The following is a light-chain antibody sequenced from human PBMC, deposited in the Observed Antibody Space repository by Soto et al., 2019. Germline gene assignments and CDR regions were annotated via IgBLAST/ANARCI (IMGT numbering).Light chain of an antibody. J-gene: IGKJ5*01. V-gene: IGKV3-11*01. CDR3: QQRGT. CDR1: QSVSSY. Sequence: EIVLTQSPATLSLSPGERATLSCRASQSVSSYLAWYQQKPGQAPRLLIYDASNRATGIPARFSGSGSGTDFTLTISSLEPEDFAVYYCQQRGTFGQGTRLEMK. CDR2: DAS.